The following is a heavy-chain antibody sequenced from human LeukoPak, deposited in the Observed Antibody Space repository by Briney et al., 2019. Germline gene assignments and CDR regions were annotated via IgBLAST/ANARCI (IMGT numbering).Heavy chain of an antibody. V-gene: IGHV4-4*07. CDR1: GGSISSYY. Sequence: SETLSLTCTVSGGSISSYYWSWIRLPAGKGLEWIGRIYTRGSNNYNPSLKSRVTMSVDTSKNQFSLKLSSVTAADTAMYYCAREVADYGGYYYYHYMDVWGKGTTVTISS. CDR3: AREVADYGGYYYYHYMDV. J-gene: IGHJ6*03. D-gene: IGHD4-23*01. CDR2: IYTRGSN.